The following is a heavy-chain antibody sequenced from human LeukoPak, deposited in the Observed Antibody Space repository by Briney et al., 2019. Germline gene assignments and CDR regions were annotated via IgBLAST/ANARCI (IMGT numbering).Heavy chain of an antibody. CDR2: IYHSGST. J-gene: IGHJ4*02. D-gene: IGHD1-26*01. CDR3: ARDLSGSSASGVDY. Sequence: SETLSLTCTVSGYSISSGYYWGWIRQPPGKGLEWIGSIYHSGSTYYNPSLKSRVTISVDTSKNQFSLKLSSVTAADTAVYYCARDLSGSSASGVDYWGQGTLVTVSS. V-gene: IGHV4-38-2*02. CDR1: GYSISSGYY.